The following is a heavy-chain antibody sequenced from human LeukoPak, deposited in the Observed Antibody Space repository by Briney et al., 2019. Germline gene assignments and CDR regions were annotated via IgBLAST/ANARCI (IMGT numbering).Heavy chain of an antibody. J-gene: IGHJ4*02. Sequence: PGRSLRLSCAASGFTFSSYGMHWVRQAPGKGLEWVAVIWYDGSYKYYADSVKGRFTISRDNSKNTLYLQMNSLRAEDTAVYYCARGQSITMIVVVPYFDYWGQGTLVTVSS. CDR1: GFTFSSYG. CDR2: IWYDGSYK. V-gene: IGHV3-33*01. D-gene: IGHD3-22*01. CDR3: ARGQSITMIVVVPYFDY.